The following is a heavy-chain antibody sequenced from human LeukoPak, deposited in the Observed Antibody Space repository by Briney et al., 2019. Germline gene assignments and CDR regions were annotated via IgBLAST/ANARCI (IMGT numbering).Heavy chain of an antibody. CDR1: GFTFDDYA. CDR3: AKGPGYSYGIDY. Sequence: PGGSLRLSCAASGFTFDDYAMHWVRQAPGKGLEWVSGISWNSGSIGYADSVKGRFTISRDNAKNSLYLQMNSLRAEGTALYYCAKGPGYSYGIDYWGQGTLVTVSS. J-gene: IGHJ4*02. D-gene: IGHD5-18*01. CDR2: ISWNSGSI. V-gene: IGHV3-9*01.